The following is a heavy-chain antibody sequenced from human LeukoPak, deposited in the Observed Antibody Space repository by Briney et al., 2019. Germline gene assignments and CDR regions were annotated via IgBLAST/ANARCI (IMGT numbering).Heavy chain of an antibody. Sequence: GSLRLSRAASGISVRSNYMNWVRQAPGTGLEWVSLISSGDDTDYADSVRGRFSISRDKSKNTLYLQMNSLRAEDTAVYYCTRDQRFSFGDVGYNSGMDVWGQGTTVIVSS. D-gene: IGHD1-1*01. CDR1: GISVRSNY. CDR2: ISSGDDT. CDR3: TRDQRFSFGDVGYNSGMDV. V-gene: IGHV3-53*01. J-gene: IGHJ6*02.